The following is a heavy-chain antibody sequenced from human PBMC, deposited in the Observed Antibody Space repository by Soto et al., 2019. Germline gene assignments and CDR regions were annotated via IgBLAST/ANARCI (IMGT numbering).Heavy chain of an antibody. D-gene: IGHD2-2*01. CDR1: VFTFSSYG. Sequence: WWSLRLSCSASVFTFSSYGMHWCRQAPGKGLEWVAVISYDGSNKYYADSVKGRFTISRDNSKNTLYLQMNSLRAEDTAVYYCAKSLLSGWFDPWGQGTLVTVSS. CDR2: ISYDGSNK. J-gene: IGHJ5*02. CDR3: AKSLLSGWFDP. V-gene: IGHV3-30*18.